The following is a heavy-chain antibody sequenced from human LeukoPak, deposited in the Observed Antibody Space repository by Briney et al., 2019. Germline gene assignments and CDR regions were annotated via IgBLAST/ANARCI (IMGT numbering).Heavy chain of an antibody. D-gene: IGHD3-10*01. V-gene: IGHV4-34*01. J-gene: IGHJ4*02. CDR2: INHSGGT. CDR1: GGSFSGYY. CDR3: ARGRGYLWSTRGYFDY. Sequence: SETLSLTCAVYGGSFSGYYWSWIRQPPGKGLEWIGEINHSGGTNYNPSLKSRVTISVDTSKNQFSLKLSSVTAADTAVYYCARGRGYLWSTRGYFDYWGQGTLVTVSS.